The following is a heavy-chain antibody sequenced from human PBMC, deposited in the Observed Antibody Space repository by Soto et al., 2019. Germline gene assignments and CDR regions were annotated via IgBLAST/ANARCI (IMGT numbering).Heavy chain of an antibody. Sequence: EVQLVESGGGLVKPGGSLRLSCAASGFTFSSYSMNWVRQAPGKGLEWVSSISSSSSYIYYAVSVKGRFTISRDNAKNSLYLQMNSLRAEDTAVYYCASFFGSGWNLQYYYYGMDVWGQGTTVTVSS. D-gene: IGHD6-19*01. CDR3: ASFFGSGWNLQYYYYGMDV. CDR1: GFTFSSYS. J-gene: IGHJ6*02. CDR2: ISSSSSYI. V-gene: IGHV3-21*01.